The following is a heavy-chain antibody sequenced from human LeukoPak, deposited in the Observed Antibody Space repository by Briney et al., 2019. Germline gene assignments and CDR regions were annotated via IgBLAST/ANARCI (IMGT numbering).Heavy chain of an antibody. CDR2: INHSGST. CDR3: ARHIRITIFGLVTKTEGFDP. D-gene: IGHD3-3*01. J-gene: IGHJ5*02. V-gene: IGHV4-34*01. CDR1: GGSFSGYY. Sequence: SETLSLTCAVYGGSFSGYYWSWIRQPPGKGLEWIGEINHSGSTNYNPSLKSRVTISVDTSKNQFSLKLSSVTAADTAVYYCARHIRITIFGLVTKTEGFDPWGQGTLVTVSS.